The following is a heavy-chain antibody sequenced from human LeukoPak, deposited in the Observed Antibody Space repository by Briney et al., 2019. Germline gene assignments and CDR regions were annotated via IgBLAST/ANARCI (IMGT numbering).Heavy chain of an antibody. J-gene: IGHJ5*02. CDR3: AREAGMVRGVPWFDP. Sequence: PSETLSLTCTVSGGSISSSSYYWGWIRQPPGKGLEWIGSIYYSGSTYYNPSLKSRVTISVDTSKNQFSLKLSSVTAADTAVYYCAREAGMVRGVPWFDPWGQGTLVTVSS. CDR1: GGSISSSSYY. V-gene: IGHV4-39*07. CDR2: IYYSGST. D-gene: IGHD3-10*01.